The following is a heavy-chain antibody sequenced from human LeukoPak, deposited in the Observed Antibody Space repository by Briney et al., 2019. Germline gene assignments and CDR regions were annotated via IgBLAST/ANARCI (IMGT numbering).Heavy chain of an antibody. CDR1: GFTFSTYS. D-gene: IGHD2-2*01. J-gene: IGHJ6*03. CDR3: ARTVPRCSSASCYEYYMDV. Sequence: GGSLRLSCVASGFTFSTYSLNWVRQAPGKGLEWVAFIRYDGSNKYYADSMKGRFTISRDNAKNSLYLQMNSLRAEDTAVYYCARTVPRCSSASCYEYYMDVWGKGTTVTVSS. CDR2: IRYDGSNK. V-gene: IGHV3-33*08.